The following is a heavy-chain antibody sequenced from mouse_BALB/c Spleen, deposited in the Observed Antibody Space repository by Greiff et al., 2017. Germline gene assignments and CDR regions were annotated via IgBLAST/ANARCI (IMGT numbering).Heavy chain of an antibody. CDR1: GYAFSSYW. D-gene: IGHD2-1*01. V-gene: IGHV1-80*01. J-gene: IGHJ3*01. CDR3: ARVDGNYAWFAY. Sequence: QVQLKQSGAELVRPGSSVKISCKASGYAFSSYWMNWVKQRPGQGLEWIGQIYPGDGDTNYNGKFKGKATLTADKSSSTAYMQLSSLTSEDSAVYFCARVDGNYAWFAYWGQGTLVTVSA. CDR2: IYPGDGDT.